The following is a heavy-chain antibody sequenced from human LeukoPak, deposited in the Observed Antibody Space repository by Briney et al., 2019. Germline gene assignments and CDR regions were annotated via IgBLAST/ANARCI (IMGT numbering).Heavy chain of an antibody. CDR2: IYYSGST. CDR1: GGSISSYY. CDR3: ARGPRIYCSGGSCYSGYYYYYMDV. V-gene: IGHV4-59*12. J-gene: IGHJ6*03. Sequence: SETLSLTCTVSGGSISSYYWSWIRQPPGKGLEWIGYIYYSGSTNYNPSLKSRVTISVDTSKNQFSLKLSSVTAADTAVYYCARGPRIYCSGGSCYSGYYYYYMDVWGKGTTVTVSS. D-gene: IGHD2-15*01.